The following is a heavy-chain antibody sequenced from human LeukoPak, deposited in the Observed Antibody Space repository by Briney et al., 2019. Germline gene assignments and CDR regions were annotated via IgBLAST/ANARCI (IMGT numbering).Heavy chain of an antibody. CDR3: AKDFVYGSRFPRPLDY. D-gene: IGHD3-3*01. V-gene: IGHV3-23*01. CDR2: ISNGGSNT. Sequence: GSLRLSCAASGFAFSNYGMTWVRRAPGRGGEWVSGISNGGSNTYYTDSVKGRFTISRDNSRNKLYLQMNSLRADDTARYYCAKDFVYGSRFPRPLDYWGQGTLVTVSS. J-gene: IGHJ4*02. CDR1: GFAFSNYG.